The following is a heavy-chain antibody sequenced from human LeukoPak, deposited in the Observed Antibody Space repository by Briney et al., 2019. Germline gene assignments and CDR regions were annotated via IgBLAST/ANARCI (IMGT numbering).Heavy chain of an antibody. V-gene: IGHV4-61*02. D-gene: IGHD4-23*01. CDR1: GGSISSGSYY. CDR3: ASAVVTPNAFDI. CDR2: IYTSGST. J-gene: IGHJ3*02. Sequence: SQTPSLTCTVSGGSISSGSYYWNWIRQPAGKGLEWIGRIYTSGSTNYNPSLKSRVTISVDTSKNQFSLKLSSVTAADTAVYYCASAVVTPNAFDIWGQGTMVTVSS.